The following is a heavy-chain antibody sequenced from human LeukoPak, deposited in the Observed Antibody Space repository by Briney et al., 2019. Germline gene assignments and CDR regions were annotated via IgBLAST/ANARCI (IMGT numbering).Heavy chain of an antibody. CDR1: GFTFSSYW. V-gene: IGHV3-7*01. D-gene: IGHD7-27*01. J-gene: IGHJ4*02. CDR2: IKPDGSQI. CDR3: ARDLNWEAY. Sequence: GGSLRLSCAASGFTFSSYWMTWVRQAPGKGLEWVANIKPDGSQIYYVDSVKGRFTISRDNAKNSLYLQMNSLRAEDTAVYYCARDLNWEAYWGQGTLVSVSS.